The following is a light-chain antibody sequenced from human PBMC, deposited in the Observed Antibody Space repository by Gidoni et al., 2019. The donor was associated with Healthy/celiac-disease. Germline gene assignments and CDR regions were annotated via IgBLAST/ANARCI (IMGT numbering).Light chain of an antibody. CDR3: QRYYSTLALT. V-gene: IGKV4-1*01. CDR2: WAS. CDR1: QSVLYSSNNKNY. J-gene: IGKJ4*01. Sequence: DIVMTQSPDSLAVSLGERATINCKASQSVLYSSNNKNYLAWYQQKPGQPPKLLIYWASTRESGVPDRFSGSGSGTDFTLTISSLQAEDVAVYYCQRYYSTLALTFXGXTKVXIK.